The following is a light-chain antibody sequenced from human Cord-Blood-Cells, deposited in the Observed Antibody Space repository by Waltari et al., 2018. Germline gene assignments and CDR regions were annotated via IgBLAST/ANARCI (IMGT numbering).Light chain of an antibody. CDR1: SSAVGGYNY. CDR3: SSYTSSSTLV. V-gene: IGLV2-14*01. CDR2: DVS. Sequence: QSALTQPASVSGSPGQSITISCTGTSSAVGGYNYVSGYQQHPGKAPNLMIYDVSNRPSWVSNRFSGSKSGNTASLTISGLQAEDEADYYCSSYTSSSTLVFGTGTKVTVL. J-gene: IGLJ1*01.